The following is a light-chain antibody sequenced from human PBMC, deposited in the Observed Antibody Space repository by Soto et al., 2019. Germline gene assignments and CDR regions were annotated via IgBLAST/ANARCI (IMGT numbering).Light chain of an antibody. CDR1: SSDVGGYNY. CDR3: SSYAGSSNV. J-gene: IGLJ1*01. Sequence: QSVLTQPPSASGSPGQSVAISCTGTSSDVGGYNYVSWYQQHPGKAPKLMIYEVNKRPPGVPDRFSGSKSGNTASLTVSGLQAEDEDASYCSSYAGSSNVFGTGTKVTV. CDR2: EVN. V-gene: IGLV2-8*01.